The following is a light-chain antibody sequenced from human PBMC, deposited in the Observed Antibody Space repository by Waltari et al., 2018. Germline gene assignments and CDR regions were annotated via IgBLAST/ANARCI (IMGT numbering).Light chain of an antibody. CDR2: DAS. CDR3: QQHRNWPIT. Sequence: EVVLTQSPATLSLSPGERATLSCRASQNVINFLAWYQQKSGRAPRLLIYDASQRATGIPARFSGSGSGTDFTLTISSLEPEDFAVYYCQQHRNWPITFGQGTRLDIQ. V-gene: IGKV3-11*01. J-gene: IGKJ5*01. CDR1: QNVINF.